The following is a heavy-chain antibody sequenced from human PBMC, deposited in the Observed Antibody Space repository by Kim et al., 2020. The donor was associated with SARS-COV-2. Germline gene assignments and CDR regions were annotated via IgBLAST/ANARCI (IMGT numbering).Heavy chain of an antibody. CDR2: ISSSSSYT. V-gene: IGHV3-11*06. D-gene: IGHD3-10*01. Sequence: GGSLRLSCAASGFTFSDYYMSWIRQAPGKGLEWVSYISSSSSYTNYADSVKGRFTISRDNAKNSLYLQMNSLRAEDTAVYYCAREVWFGEPGNPHYYYYGMDVWGQGTTVTVSS. CDR1: GFTFSDYY. CDR3: AREVWFGEPGNPHYYYYGMDV. J-gene: IGHJ6*02.